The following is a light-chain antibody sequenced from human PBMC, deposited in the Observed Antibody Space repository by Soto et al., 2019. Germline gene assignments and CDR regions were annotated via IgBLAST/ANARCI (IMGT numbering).Light chain of an antibody. CDR3: AAWDDSLNGPV. CDR1: SSNIGSNT. J-gene: IGLJ2*01. Sequence: QSVLTQPPSASGTPGQRVTISCSGSSSNIGSNTVNWYQQFPGTAPKLLIYSNSRRPSVVPDRFSGSKSGTSASLAISGHQSEDEADYYCAAWDDSLNGPVFGGGTQLTVL. CDR2: SNS. V-gene: IGLV1-44*01.